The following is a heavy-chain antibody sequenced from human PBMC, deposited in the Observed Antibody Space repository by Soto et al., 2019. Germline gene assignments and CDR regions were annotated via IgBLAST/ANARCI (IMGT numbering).Heavy chain of an antibody. V-gene: IGHV4-59*01. CDR3: ARSYSSSWSVRYNWFDP. D-gene: IGHD6-13*01. CDR1: GGSISSYY. J-gene: IGHJ5*02. Sequence: SETLSLTCTVSGGSISSYYWSWIRQPPGKGLEWIGYIYYSGSTNYNPSLKRRVTISVDTSKNQFSLKLSSVTAADTAVYYCARSYSSSWSVRYNWFDPWGQGTLVTVSS. CDR2: IYYSGST.